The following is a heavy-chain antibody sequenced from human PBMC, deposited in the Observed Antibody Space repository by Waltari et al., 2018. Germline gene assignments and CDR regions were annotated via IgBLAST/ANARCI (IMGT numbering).Heavy chain of an antibody. CDR3: ARAIVGAPPRGAFDI. V-gene: IGHV3-64*07. D-gene: IGHD1-26*01. Sequence: EVQLVESGGGLVQPGGSLRLTCAASGFIFSSYAMHWVRQAPGKGLEYVSAISTNGDITYYADSVKDRFTISRDNDNNMLYLQMGSLRAEDMAVYYCARAIVGAPPRGAFDIWGQGTMVTVSS. CDR2: ISTNGDIT. J-gene: IGHJ3*02. CDR1: GFIFSSYA.